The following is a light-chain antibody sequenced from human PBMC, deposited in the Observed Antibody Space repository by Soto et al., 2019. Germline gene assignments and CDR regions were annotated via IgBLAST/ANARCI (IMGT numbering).Light chain of an antibody. Sequence: DIQMTQSPSTLSASVGDRVTITCRASQSISNWLAWYQQKPGRAHKLLIYKATSLQSGVSSRFSGSASGTEFALTISSLQPDDFATYYCQRYNSNSRTFGQGTKVEIK. CDR3: QRYNSNSRT. CDR1: QSISNW. CDR2: KAT. J-gene: IGKJ1*01. V-gene: IGKV1-5*03.